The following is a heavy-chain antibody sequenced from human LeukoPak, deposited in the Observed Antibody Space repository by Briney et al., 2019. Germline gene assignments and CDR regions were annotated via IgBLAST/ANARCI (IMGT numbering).Heavy chain of an antibody. CDR3: AKPFGYSSSWYVFDY. Sequence: GGSLRLSSAASGFTFSSYAMSWVRQTPGKGLEWVSGISGSGGTTYNADSVKGRFTISRDNSKNTLYLQMNSLRAEDTAAYYCAKPFGYSSSWYVFDYWGQGTLVTVSS. D-gene: IGHD6-13*01. CDR2: ISGSGGTT. J-gene: IGHJ4*02. CDR1: GFTFSSYA. V-gene: IGHV3-23*01.